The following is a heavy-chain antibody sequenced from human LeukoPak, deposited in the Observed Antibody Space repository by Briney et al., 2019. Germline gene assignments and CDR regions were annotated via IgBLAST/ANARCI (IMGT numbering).Heavy chain of an antibody. Sequence: GGSLRLSCAASGFTFSSHWMSWVRQAPGKGLEWVANIKPDGSEKYPVDSVKGRFTISRDNSKNTLYLQMNSLRAEDTAVYYCAKELSELGGDYWGQGTLVTVSS. J-gene: IGHJ4*02. V-gene: IGHV3-7*03. CDR1: GFTFSSHW. D-gene: IGHD7-27*01. CDR3: AKELSELGGDY. CDR2: IKPDGSEK.